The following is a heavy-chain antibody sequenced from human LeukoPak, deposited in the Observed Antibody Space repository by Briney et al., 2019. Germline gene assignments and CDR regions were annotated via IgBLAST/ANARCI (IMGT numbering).Heavy chain of an antibody. CDR2: IYYSGST. D-gene: IGHD3-3*01. V-gene: IGHV4-39*01. J-gene: IGHJ4*02. CDR3: ARHVRFLEWLYPGLDY. Sequence: PSETLSLTCTVSGGSISSSSYYWGWIRQPPGKGLEWIGSIYYSGSTYYNPSLKSRVTISVDTSKNQFSLKLSSVTAADTAVYYCARHVRFLEWLYPGLDYWGQGTLVTVSS. CDR1: GGSISSSSYY.